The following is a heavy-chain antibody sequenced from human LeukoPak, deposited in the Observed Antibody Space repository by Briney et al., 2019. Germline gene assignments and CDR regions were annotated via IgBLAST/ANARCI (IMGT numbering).Heavy chain of an antibody. J-gene: IGHJ3*02. V-gene: IGHV4-59*08. D-gene: IGHD2-2*02. Sequence: PSETLSLTCTVSGGFISSYYWSWIRQPPGKGLEWIGYIYYSGSTNYNPSLKSRVTVSVDTSKNQFSLKLSSVTAADTAVYYCATYCSSTSCYNHAFDIWGQGTMVTVSS. CDR2: IYYSGST. CDR1: GGFISSYY. CDR3: ATYCSSTSCYNHAFDI.